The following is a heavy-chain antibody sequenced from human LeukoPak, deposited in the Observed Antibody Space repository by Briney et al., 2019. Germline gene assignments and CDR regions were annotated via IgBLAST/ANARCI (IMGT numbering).Heavy chain of an antibody. CDR2: ISSSGSTI. CDR3: ARDRVVVVPAVHYYYMDV. V-gene: IGHV3-48*03. Sequence: GGSLRLSCEASGFTFSNYAMNWVRQAPGKGLEWVSYISSSGSTIYYADSVKGRFTISRDNAKNSLYLQMNSLRAEDTAVYYCARDRVVVVPAVHYYYMDVWGKGTTVTVSS. D-gene: IGHD2-2*01. CDR1: GFTFSNYA. J-gene: IGHJ6*03.